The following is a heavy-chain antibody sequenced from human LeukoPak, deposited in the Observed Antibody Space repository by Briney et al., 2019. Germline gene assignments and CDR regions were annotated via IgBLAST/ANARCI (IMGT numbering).Heavy chain of an antibody. V-gene: IGHV4-31*03. CDR3: ARVWATGTTYDP. Sequence: SQTLSLTCTVSGGSISSGGYYWSWIRQHPGKGLEWIGHIYYSGSTYYNPSLKSRVTISVDTSKNQFSLKLSSVTAADTAVYYCARVWATGTTYDPWGQGTLVTVSS. CDR2: IYYSGST. D-gene: IGHD1-7*01. J-gene: IGHJ5*02. CDR1: GGSISSGGYY.